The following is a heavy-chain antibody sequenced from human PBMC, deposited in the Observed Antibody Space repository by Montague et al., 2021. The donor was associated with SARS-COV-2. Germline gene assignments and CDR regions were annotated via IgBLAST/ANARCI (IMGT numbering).Heavy chain of an antibody. CDR2: IGNSGDTI. CDR3: ARDLIQGARRIYYSGMDV. CDR1: GFTFSDYY. D-gene: IGHD3-10*01. Sequence: SLSLSLAASGFTFSDYYMSWIRQAPGKGLEWISYIGNSGDTIYHADSVKGRFTISRDNARNSLYLQMNSLRAEDTAVYYCARDLIQGARRIYYSGMDVWGQGTMVTVSS. J-gene: IGHJ6*02. V-gene: IGHV3-11*01.